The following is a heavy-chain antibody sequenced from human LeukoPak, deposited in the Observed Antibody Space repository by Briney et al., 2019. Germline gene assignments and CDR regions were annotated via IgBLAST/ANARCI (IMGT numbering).Heavy chain of an antibody. Sequence: GGSLTLSCAASGFTFSSYSMHWVRHAPGKWLEWVAFISYDGSNKYYADSVKGRFTISRDNSKNTLYLQMNSLRAEDTAVYYCAREQDYYGSGMAYFDYWGQGTLVTVSS. CDR1: GFTFSSYS. J-gene: IGHJ4*02. CDR3: AREQDYYGSGMAYFDY. CDR2: ISYDGSNK. D-gene: IGHD3-10*01. V-gene: IGHV3-30-3*01.